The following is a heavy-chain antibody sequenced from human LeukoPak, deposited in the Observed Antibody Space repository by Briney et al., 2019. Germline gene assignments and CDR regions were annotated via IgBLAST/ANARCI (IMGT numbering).Heavy chain of an antibody. D-gene: IGHD5-24*01. Sequence: SETLSLTCSVSGGSISSYYWSWIRQPPGKGLEWIGFVFYNGSTNYNPSLKSRVTISVDTSKNQFSLKLSSVTAADTAVYYCARWLHRWFDPWGQGTLVTVSS. CDR2: VFYNGST. V-gene: IGHV4-59*08. CDR3: ARWLHRWFDP. J-gene: IGHJ5*02. CDR1: GGSISSYY.